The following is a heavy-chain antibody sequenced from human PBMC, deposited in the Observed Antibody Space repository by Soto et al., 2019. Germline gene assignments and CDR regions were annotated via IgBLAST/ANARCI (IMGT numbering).Heavy chain of an antibody. V-gene: IGHV4-34*01. J-gene: IGHJ4*02. D-gene: IGHD2-15*01. CDR2: IHHSGST. CDR3: ASPGYCSDGTCYTDY. Sequence: QVRLQQWGAGLLKPSETLSLTCAVYGGSLSGSYWSWIRQPPGTGLEWIGEIHHSGSTYYNPSLKSRVTLSVDTSKNQFSLKLNSVTAADTAVYYCASPGYCSDGTCYTDYWGQGTLVTVSS. CDR1: GGSLSGSY.